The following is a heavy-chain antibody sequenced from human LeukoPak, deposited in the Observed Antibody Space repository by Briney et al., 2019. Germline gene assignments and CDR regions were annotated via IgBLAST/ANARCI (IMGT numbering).Heavy chain of an antibody. CDR3: AKGGPMVRGVIITYYYYYYIDV. CDR2: ISGSGGST. V-gene: IGHV3-23*01. CDR1: GFTFSSYA. Sequence: GGSLRLSCAASGFTFSSYAMSWVRQAPGKGLVWVSAISGSGGSTYYADSVKGRFTISRDNSKNTLYLQMNSLRAEDTAVYYCAKGGPMVRGVIITYYYYYYIDVWGKGTTVTVSS. D-gene: IGHD3-10*01. J-gene: IGHJ6*03.